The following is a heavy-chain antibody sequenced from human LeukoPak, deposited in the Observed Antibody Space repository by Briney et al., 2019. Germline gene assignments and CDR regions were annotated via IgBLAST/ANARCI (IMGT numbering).Heavy chain of an antibody. CDR1: GFTFSRNA. J-gene: IGHJ5*01. CDR2: TSPDGSEK. Sequence: GRSLRLSCAASGFTFSRNAMHWVRQAPGKGLEWVAVTSPDGSEKYYADSVKGRFTISRDNSKNTVVLQMNRLSTEDTAVYSCFTGSHYYYDSWGQGTLVTVSS. D-gene: IGHD3-22*01. CDR3: FTGSHYYYDS. V-gene: IGHV3-30*01.